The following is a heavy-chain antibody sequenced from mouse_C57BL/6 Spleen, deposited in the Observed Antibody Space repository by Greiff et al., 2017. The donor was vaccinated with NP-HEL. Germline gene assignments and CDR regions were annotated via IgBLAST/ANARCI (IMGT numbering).Heavy chain of an antibody. CDR3: ARAYYSTFDY. D-gene: IGHD2-5*01. CDR1: GYTFTSYW. Sequence: QVQLQQPGAELVRPGSSVKLSCKASGYTFTSYWMDWVKQRPGQGLEWIGNIYPSDSETHYNQKFKDKATLTVDKPSSTAYMQLSSLTSEDSAVYYCARAYYSTFDYWGQGTTLTVSS. J-gene: IGHJ2*01. CDR2: IYPSDSET. V-gene: IGHV1-61*01.